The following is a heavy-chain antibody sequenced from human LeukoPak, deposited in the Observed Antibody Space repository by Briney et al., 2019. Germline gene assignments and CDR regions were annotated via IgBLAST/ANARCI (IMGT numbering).Heavy chain of an antibody. CDR2: IYSDGST. CDR3: ARRGFDSGIYAAFDI. D-gene: IGHD3-10*01. J-gene: IGHJ3*02. Sequence: SETLSLTCTVSGGSISSSSYYWGWIRQPPGKGLEWIGSIYSDGSTSYNPSLKSRVTISVDTSKNQFSLRLSSVTAADTAIFYCARRGFDSGIYAAFDIWGQGAMVTVSS. CDR1: GGSISSSSYY. V-gene: IGHV4-39*01.